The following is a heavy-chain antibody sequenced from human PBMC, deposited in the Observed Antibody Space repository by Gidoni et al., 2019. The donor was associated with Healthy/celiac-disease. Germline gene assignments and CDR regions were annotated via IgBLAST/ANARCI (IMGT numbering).Heavy chain of an antibody. CDR3: ARPGLSNYVDY. D-gene: IGHD2-2*01. CDR2: IT. J-gene: IGHJ4*02. V-gene: IGHV4-39*01. Sequence: ITYYNPSLKSRVTISVDTSKNQFSLKLSSVTAADTAVYYCARPGLSNYVDYWGQGTLVTVSS.